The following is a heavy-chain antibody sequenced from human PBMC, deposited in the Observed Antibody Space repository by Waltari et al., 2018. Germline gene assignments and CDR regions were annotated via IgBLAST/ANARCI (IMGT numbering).Heavy chain of an antibody. CDR2: IKQDGSEK. D-gene: IGHD2-8*01. J-gene: IGHJ4*02. Sequence: EVQLVESGGGLVQPGGSLRLSCAASGFTFSNYWMSWVRQAPGKGLEWVANIKQDGSEKYYVYSVKGRFTISRDNAKNSLYLQMNSLRAEDTAVYYCARPVSAYWGQGTLVTVSS. CDR3: ARPVSAY. V-gene: IGHV3-7*01. CDR1: GFTFSNYW.